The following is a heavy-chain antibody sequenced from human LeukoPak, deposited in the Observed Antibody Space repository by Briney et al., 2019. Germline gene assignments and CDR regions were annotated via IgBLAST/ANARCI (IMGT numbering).Heavy chain of an antibody. Sequence: SETLSLTCTVSGGSISSYYWSWIRQPPGKGLEWIGYIYYSGSNNYNPSLKSRVTISVDKSKNQFSLKLSSVTAADTAVYYCARRGDYGDYSLDYWGQGTLVTVSS. CDR1: GGSISSYY. CDR3: ARRGDYGDYSLDY. CDR2: IYYSGSN. V-gene: IGHV4-59*01. J-gene: IGHJ4*02. D-gene: IGHD4-17*01.